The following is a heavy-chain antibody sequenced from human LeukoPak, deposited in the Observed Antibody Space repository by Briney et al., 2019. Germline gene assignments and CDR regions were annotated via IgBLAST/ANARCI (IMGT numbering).Heavy chain of an antibody. J-gene: IGHJ5*02. V-gene: IGHV1-8*03. CDR3: ARSSSGWYNWFDP. Sequence: ASVKVSCKASGYTFTSYDINWVRQATGQGLEWMGWMNPNSGNTGYAQKFQGRVTITRNTSISTAYMELSSLRSEDTAVYYCARSSSGWYNWFDPWGQGTLVTVSS. D-gene: IGHD6-19*01. CDR2: MNPNSGNT. CDR1: GYTFTSYD.